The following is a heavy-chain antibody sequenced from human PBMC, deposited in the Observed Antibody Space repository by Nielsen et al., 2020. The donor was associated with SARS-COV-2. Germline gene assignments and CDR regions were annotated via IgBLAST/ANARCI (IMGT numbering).Heavy chain of an antibody. CDR1: GFTFRNAW. V-gene: IGHV3-15*01. CDR3: TTGGITMVRGVMQY. Sequence: GESLKISCVASGFTFRNAWMTWVRQAPGKGLEWVGRIKAKTDGGTTDYAGPVKGRFTISRDDSKNTLYLQMNSLKTEDTAVYYCTTGGITMVRGVMQYWGQGTLVTVSP. J-gene: IGHJ1*01. D-gene: IGHD3-10*01. CDR2: IKAKTDGGTT.